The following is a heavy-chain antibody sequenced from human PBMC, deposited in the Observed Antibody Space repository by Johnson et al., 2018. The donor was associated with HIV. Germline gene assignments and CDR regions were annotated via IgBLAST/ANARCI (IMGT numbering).Heavy chain of an antibody. J-gene: IGHJ3*02. CDR1: GFTFSSYG. CDR3: AKDSMGFNWNQFEAFDI. Sequence: VQLVESGGGVVQPGGSLRLSCAASGFTFSSYGMHWVRQAPGKGLEWVAFIRYDGSNKYYADSVKGRFTISRDNSKNTLYLQMNSLRAEDTAVYYCAKDSMGFNWNQFEAFDIWGQGTMVTVSS. D-gene: IGHD1-20*01. CDR2: IRYDGSNK. V-gene: IGHV3-30*02.